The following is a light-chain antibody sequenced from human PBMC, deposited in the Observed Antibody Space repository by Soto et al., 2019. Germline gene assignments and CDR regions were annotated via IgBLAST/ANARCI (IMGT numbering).Light chain of an antibody. J-gene: IGKJ1*01. CDR2: GAS. CDR1: QSVTSSY. Sequence: EIVLTQSPGTLSLSPGERATLSCRASQSVTSSYLAWYQQKPGQAPRLFIYGASSRATGIPDRFSGSGSGTDFTLTISRLEPEDFAVYHCQQYGNSPWTFGQGTKVDI. CDR3: QQYGNSPWT. V-gene: IGKV3-20*01.